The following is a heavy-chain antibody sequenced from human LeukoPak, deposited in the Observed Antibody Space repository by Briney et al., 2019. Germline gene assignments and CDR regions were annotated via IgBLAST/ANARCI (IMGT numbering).Heavy chain of an antibody. CDR3: ERVVRGLYSLHY. D-gene: IGHD2-8*01. CDR2: IYNGGTT. V-gene: IGHV4-59*01. CDR1: GGSISDYY. J-gene: IGHJ4*02. Sequence: SETLSLTCTVSGGSISDYYWTWIRQPPGKGLDWIGYIYNGGTTNYNPSLKSRATISVDTTNQISLRLTTVTAAAAAVYYFERVVRGLYSLHYWGQGTLVTVSS.